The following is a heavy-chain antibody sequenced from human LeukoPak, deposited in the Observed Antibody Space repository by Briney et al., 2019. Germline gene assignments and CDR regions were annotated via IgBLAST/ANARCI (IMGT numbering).Heavy chain of an antibody. CDR2: IKQDGSGK. CDR3: ARERSGYSYSWKTPYYYYYYMDV. V-gene: IGHV3-7*01. CDR1: GFTFSSYW. J-gene: IGHJ6*03. D-gene: IGHD5-18*01. Sequence: PGGSLRLSCAASGFTFSSYWMSWVRQAPGKGLEWVANIKQDGSGKYYVDSVKGRFTISRDNSKNTLYLQMNSLRAEDTAVYYCARERSGYSYSWKTPYYYYYYMDVWGKGTTVTVSS.